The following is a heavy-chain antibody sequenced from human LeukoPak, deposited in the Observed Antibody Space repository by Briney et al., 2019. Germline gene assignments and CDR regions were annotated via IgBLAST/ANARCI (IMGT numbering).Heavy chain of an antibody. CDR3: TRDGRVAYEMDV. Sequence: AGGSLRLSCAASGFTFSDYYMSWIRQAPGKGLEWVSYITSSDSTIYYADSVKGRFTISRDNAKNSLYLQMNSLRAEDTAVYYCTRDGRVAYEMDVWGQGTTVTVSS. V-gene: IGHV3-11*04. J-gene: IGHJ6*02. CDR1: GFTFSDYY. D-gene: IGHD2-15*01. CDR2: ITSSDSTI.